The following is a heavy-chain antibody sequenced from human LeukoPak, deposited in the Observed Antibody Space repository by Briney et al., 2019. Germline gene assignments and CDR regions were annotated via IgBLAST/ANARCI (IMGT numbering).Heavy chain of an antibody. J-gene: IGHJ6*02. V-gene: IGHV3-74*01. Sequence: PGGSLRLSCAASGFTFSNYWMHWVRQAPGKGLVWVSRINSDGSSRNYADSVKGRFTISRDNAKNSLYLQMNSLRAEDTAVYYCARDRKVAGTFYGMDVWGQGTTVTVSS. CDR1: GFTFSNYW. D-gene: IGHD6-19*01. CDR3: ARDRKVAGTFYGMDV. CDR2: INSDGSSR.